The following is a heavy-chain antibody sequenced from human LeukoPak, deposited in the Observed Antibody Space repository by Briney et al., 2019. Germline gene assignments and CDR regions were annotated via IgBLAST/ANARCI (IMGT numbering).Heavy chain of an antibody. CDR3: ASSHEGVLYFDY. D-gene: IGHD3-16*01. CDR1: GYTFTSYD. CDR2: MNPNSGNT. J-gene: IGHJ4*02. V-gene: IGHV1-8*03. Sequence: ASVKVSCKASGYTFTSYDINWVRQATGQGLEWMGWMNPNSGNTGYAQKFQGRVTITRNTSISTAYMELSSLRSEDTAVYYCASSHEGVLYFDYWGQGTLVTVSS.